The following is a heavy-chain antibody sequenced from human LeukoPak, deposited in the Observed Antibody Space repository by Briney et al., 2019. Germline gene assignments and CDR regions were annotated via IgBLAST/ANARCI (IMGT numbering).Heavy chain of an antibody. Sequence: GGSLRLSCVASGFNFDIFAMSWVRQSPGGLEWVASLGRSGGSINYADSVKGRFTISRDNAKNSLYLQMNSLRAEDTAVYYCAREYYYYDSSGYYYPLDYWGQGTLVTVSS. D-gene: IGHD3-22*01. CDR1: GFNFDIFA. CDR2: LGRSGGSI. V-gene: IGHV3-23*01. J-gene: IGHJ4*02. CDR3: AREYYYYDSSGYYYPLDY.